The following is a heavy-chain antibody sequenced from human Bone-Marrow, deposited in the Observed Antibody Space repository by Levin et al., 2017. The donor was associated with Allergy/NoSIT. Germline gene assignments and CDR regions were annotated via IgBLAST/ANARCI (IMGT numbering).Heavy chain of an antibody. Sequence: SETLSLTCLVSGGSLNTTNWWSWVRQPPTKGLEWIGEIDHSGNTHYNPSLKSRLTMSVDKSGNQFSLRLMSVTAADSAIYYCARVDPGYCGGGQCYAGNYFDTWGQGIRVTVSS. CDR1: GGSLNTTNW. CDR3: ARVDPGYCGGGQCYAGNYFDT. CDR2: IDHSGNT. J-gene: IGHJ5*02. D-gene: IGHD2-15*01. V-gene: IGHV4/OR15-8*02.